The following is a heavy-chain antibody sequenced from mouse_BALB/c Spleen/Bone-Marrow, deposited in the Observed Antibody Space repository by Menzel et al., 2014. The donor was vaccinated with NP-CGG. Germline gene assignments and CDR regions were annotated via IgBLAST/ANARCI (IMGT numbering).Heavy chain of an antibody. D-gene: IGHD2-12*01. CDR1: GYTFTSYW. J-gene: IGHJ3*01. Sequence: QVQLKESGAELAKPGASVKMSCKASGYTFTSYWIHWVKQRPGQGLEWIGYINPSTGYTEYNQKFKDKATLTADKSSSTAYMQLGSLTSEDSAVYYCAPYSHEGVAYWGQGTLVTVSA. CDR2: INPSTGYT. V-gene: IGHV1-7*01. CDR3: APYSHEGVAY.